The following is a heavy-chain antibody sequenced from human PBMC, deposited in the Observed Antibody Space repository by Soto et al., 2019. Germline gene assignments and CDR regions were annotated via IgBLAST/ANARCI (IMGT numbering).Heavy chain of an antibody. CDR3: ANSWTTLTTGFDF. Sequence: GGSLRLSCVASGFTFSTYWMDWVRQAPGKGLEWVANINQDGSEKHYVDSVKGRFTISRDNAKNTLYLQMNNLRPEDTAMYYCANSWTTLTTGFDFWGQGALVTVSS. CDR1: GFTFSTYW. D-gene: IGHD4-17*01. CDR2: INQDGSEK. V-gene: IGHV3-7*01. J-gene: IGHJ4*02.